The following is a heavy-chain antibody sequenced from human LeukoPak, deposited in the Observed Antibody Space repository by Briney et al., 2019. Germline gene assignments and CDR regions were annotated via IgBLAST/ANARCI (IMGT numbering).Heavy chain of an antibody. CDR1: GGSISSSSYY. CDR3: ASDLTYASFYY. D-gene: IGHD2/OR15-2a*01. J-gene: IGHJ4*02. Sequence: SETLSLTCTVSGGSISSSSYYWGWIRQPPGKGLEWIGSIYYSGSTYYNPSLKSRVTISVDTSKNQFSLKLSSVTAADTAVYYCASDLTYASFYYWGQGTLVTVSS. V-gene: IGHV4-39*01. CDR2: IYYSGST.